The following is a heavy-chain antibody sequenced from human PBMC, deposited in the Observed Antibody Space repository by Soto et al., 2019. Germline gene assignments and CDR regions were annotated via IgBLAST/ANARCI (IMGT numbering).Heavy chain of an antibody. CDR1: GYTFTSYG. CDR2: ISAYNGNT. Sequence: ASVKVSCKASGYTFTSYGISWVRQAPGRGLEWMGWISAYNGNTNYAQKLQGRVTMTTDTSTSTAYMELRSLRSDDTAVYYCARGRLRFLEWRAFDYWGQGTLVTVSS. CDR3: ARGRLRFLEWRAFDY. V-gene: IGHV1-18*01. J-gene: IGHJ4*02. D-gene: IGHD3-3*01.